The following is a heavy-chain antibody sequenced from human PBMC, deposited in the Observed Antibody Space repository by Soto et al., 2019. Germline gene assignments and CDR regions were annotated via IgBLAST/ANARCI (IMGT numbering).Heavy chain of an antibody. V-gene: IGHV4-39*01. CDR2: VFYIGTT. CDR3: TTLASGHFDS. D-gene: IGHD2-8*02. J-gene: IGHJ4*02. Sequence: SETLSLTCNVSGGSISSPSYNWGWVRQPPGKGPEWIGTVFYIGTTQYNPSLRSRLAISVDTSKSQVSLTLTFVTAADTAVYYCTTLASGHFDSWGQGAQVTVSS. CDR1: GGSISSPSYN.